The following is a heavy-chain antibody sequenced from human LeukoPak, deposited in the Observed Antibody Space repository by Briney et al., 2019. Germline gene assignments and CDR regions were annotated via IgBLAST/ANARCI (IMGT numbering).Heavy chain of an antibody. D-gene: IGHD2-2*02. V-gene: IGHV1-69*04. CDR3: ARDHYCSSTSCYTYPPCFDY. J-gene: IGHJ4*02. Sequence: SVKVSCKASGGTFSSYAISWVRQAPGQGLEWMGRIIPILGIANYAQKFQGRVTITADKSTSTAYMELSSLRSEDTAVYYCARDHYCSSTSCYTYPPCFDYWGQGTLVTVSS. CDR2: IIPILGIA. CDR1: GGTFSSYA.